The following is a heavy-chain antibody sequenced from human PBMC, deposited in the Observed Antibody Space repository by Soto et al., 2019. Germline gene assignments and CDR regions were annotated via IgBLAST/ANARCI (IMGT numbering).Heavy chain of an antibody. J-gene: IGHJ6*03. V-gene: IGHV4-59*08. CDR3: ARTVGEWLRLYYYYMDV. Sequence: PSETLSLTCTVSGGSISSYYWSWIRQPPGKGLEWIGYIYYSGSTNYNPSLKSRVTISVDTSKNQFSLKLSSVTAADTAVYYCARTVGEWLRLYYYYMDVWGKGTTVTVSS. CDR1: GGSISSYY. CDR2: IYYSGST. D-gene: IGHD5-12*01.